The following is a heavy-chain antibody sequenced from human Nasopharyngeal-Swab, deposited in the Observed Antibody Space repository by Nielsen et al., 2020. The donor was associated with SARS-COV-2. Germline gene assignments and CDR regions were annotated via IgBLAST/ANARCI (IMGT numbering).Heavy chain of an antibody. J-gene: IGHJ6*02. CDR1: GFTFSTYG. CDR3: ARAHGSDWVSYKMDV. V-gene: IGHV3-33*01. D-gene: IGHD6-19*01. CDR2: IWFAGSKQ. Sequence: SLKISCAASGFTFSTYGMHWVRQAPGKGLEWVAVIWFAGSKQYYADSVKGRFTISRDNSKNTVYLQMNSLRAEDTAVYYCARAHGSDWVSYKMDVWGQGTTVTVSS.